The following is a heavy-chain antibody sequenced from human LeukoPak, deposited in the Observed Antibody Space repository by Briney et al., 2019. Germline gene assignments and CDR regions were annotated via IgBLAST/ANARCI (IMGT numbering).Heavy chain of an antibody. CDR3: ARSSRSSASGTLFWFDP. J-gene: IGHJ5*02. CDR2: IYYSGST. CDR1: GVSISSGGYY. Sequence: SETLSLTCTVSGVSISSGGYYWSWIRQHPGRGLEWIGYIYYSGSTYYNPSLKSRVTISVDTSKNQFSLKLSSVTAADTAVYYCARSSRSSASGTLFWFDPWGQGTLVTVSS. V-gene: IGHV4-31*03. D-gene: IGHD6-13*01.